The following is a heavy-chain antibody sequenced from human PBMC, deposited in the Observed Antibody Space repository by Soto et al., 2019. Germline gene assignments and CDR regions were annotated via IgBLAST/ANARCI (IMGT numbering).Heavy chain of an antibody. V-gene: IGHV4-34*01. Sequence: SETLSLTCAVYGGSFSGYYWSWIRQPPGKGLEWIGEINHSGSTNYNPSLKSRVTISVDTSKNQFSLKLSSVTAADTAVYYCASGYKFPFHYWGHGTLVTVSS. D-gene: IGHD1-1*01. CDR1: GGSFSGYY. CDR2: INHSGST. CDR3: ASGYKFPFHY. J-gene: IGHJ4*01.